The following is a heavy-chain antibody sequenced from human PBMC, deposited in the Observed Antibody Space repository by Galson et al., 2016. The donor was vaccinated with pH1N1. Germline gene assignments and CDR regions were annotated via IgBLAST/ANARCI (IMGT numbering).Heavy chain of an antibody. CDR2: LYPGETT. Sequence: LRLSCATSGFSVSSNYMNWVRQAPGKGLEWVSVLYPGETTYYADSVKGRFTISRDNSKNTLFLQMNSLRADDTAVYYCAGGTTRAQLEDHWGQGTLVTVSS. D-gene: IGHD1/OR15-1a*01. CDR3: AGGTTRAQLEDH. V-gene: IGHV3-53*01. J-gene: IGHJ4*02. CDR1: GFSVSSNY.